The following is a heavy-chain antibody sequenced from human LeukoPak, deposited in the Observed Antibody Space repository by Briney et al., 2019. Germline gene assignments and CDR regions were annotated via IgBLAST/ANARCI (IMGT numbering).Heavy chain of an antibody. CDR1: GFTFSSYW. V-gene: IGHV3-48*01. Sequence: GGSLRLSCAASGFTFSSYWMSWVRQAPGKGPEWVAYITASDTTKYYADSVKGRFTISRDNAKKSLFLQMNSLRAEDTAVYYCAAASAFSSSWRSWGQGTVVSVSS. D-gene: IGHD6-13*01. CDR3: AAASAFSSSWRS. CDR2: ITASDTTK. J-gene: IGHJ5*02.